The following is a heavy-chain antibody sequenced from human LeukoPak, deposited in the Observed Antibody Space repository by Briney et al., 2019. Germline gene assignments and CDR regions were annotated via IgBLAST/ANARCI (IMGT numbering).Heavy chain of an antibody. Sequence: GGSLRLSCAASGFTVSSNYMSWVRQAPGKGLEWVSVIYSGGSTYYADSVKGRFTISRDNSKNTLYLQMNSLRAEDTAVYHCARDTVTTFRFRDYQHYGMDVWGQGTTVTVSS. V-gene: IGHV3-53*01. CDR3: ARDTVTTFRFRDYQHYGMDV. D-gene: IGHD4-17*01. CDR2: IYSGGST. J-gene: IGHJ6*02. CDR1: GFTVSSNY.